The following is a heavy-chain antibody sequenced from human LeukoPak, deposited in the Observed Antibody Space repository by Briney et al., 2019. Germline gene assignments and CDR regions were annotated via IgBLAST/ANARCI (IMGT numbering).Heavy chain of an antibody. CDR3: AKVAGDRMDY. V-gene: IGHV1-18*01. D-gene: IGHD6-13*01. J-gene: IGHJ4*02. Sequence: ASVKVSCKASGYTFSTYGFCWVRQAPGHGLEWMGWISANTGKTDYAQKFRGRVAMTTDTSTSTAYMELRSLRLDDTAVYFCAKVAGDRMDYWGQGTLVTVSS. CDR2: ISANTGKT. CDR1: GYTFSTYG.